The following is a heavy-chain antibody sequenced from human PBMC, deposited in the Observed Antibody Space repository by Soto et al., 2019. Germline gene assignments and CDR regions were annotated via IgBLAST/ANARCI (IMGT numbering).Heavy chain of an antibody. D-gene: IGHD1-26*01. CDR3: ARRGSGSYSHY. V-gene: IGHV3-23*01. J-gene: IGHJ4*02. CDR1: GFTFSSYA. Sequence: EVQLLESGGGLVQPGGSLRLSCAASGFTFSSYAMRWVRQAPGKGLEWVSAISGSGGSTYYADSVKGRFTISRDNSNNTLYLQMNSLRAEDTAVYYCARRGSGSYSHYWGQGTLVTVSS. CDR2: ISGSGGST.